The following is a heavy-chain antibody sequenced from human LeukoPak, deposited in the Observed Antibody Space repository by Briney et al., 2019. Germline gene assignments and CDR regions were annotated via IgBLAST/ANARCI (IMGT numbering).Heavy chain of an antibody. D-gene: IGHD6-19*01. CDR2: ISSNGGST. CDR3: ARAGYSSGFYYFDY. CDR1: GFTFSSYA. J-gene: IGHJ4*02. Sequence: GGSLRLSCAASGFTFSSYAMSWVRQAPGKGLEYVSAISSNGGSTYYANSVKGRFTISRDNSKNTLYLQMGSLRAEDMAVYYCARAGYSSGFYYFDYWGQGTLVTVSS. V-gene: IGHV3-64*01.